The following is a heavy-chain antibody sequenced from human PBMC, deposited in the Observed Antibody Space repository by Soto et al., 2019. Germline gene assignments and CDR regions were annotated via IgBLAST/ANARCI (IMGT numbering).Heavy chain of an antibody. Sequence: QVQLQQWGAGLLKPSETLSLTCAVYGGSFSGYYWTWIRQPPGTGLEWIGEINHSGSTNYNPSLKSRVPRSGDTSKNQFCQQLTSVTAADTDVYYCARDKITGLFDYWGQGPRVTVSS. CDR1: GGSFSGYY. CDR3: ARDKITGLFDY. V-gene: IGHV4-34*01. CDR2: INHSGST. D-gene: IGHD2-8*02. J-gene: IGHJ4*02.